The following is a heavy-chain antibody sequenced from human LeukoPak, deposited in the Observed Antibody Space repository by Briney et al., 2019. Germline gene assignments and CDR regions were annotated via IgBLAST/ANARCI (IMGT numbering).Heavy chain of an antibody. D-gene: IGHD1-1*01. CDR3: ARSALSGTGYFDY. CDR2: INPSGGGT. CDR1: GYTFTTYY. V-gene: IGHV1-46*01. J-gene: IGHJ4*02. Sequence: GASVKVSCKASGYTFTTYYMHWVRQAPGQGPEWMGIINPSGGGTSYAQSFRGRVSMTGDTSTSTVYMELTSLISEDTAVYYCARSALSGTGYFDYWGQGTLVTVSS.